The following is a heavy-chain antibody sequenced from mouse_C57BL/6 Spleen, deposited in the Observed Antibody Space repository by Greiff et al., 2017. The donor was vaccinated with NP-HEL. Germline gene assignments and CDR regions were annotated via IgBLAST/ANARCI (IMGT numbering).Heavy chain of an antibody. V-gene: IGHV14-2*01. CDR1: GFNIKDYY. D-gene: IGHD1-1*01. CDR2: IDPEDGET. Sequence: VQLQQSGAELVKPGASVKLSCTASGFNIKDYYMHWVKQRTEQGLEWIGRIDPEDGETKYAPKFRGKATITADTSSNTAYVQLSSLTSEDTAVYYCARAPIYYGSSPFAYWGQGTLVTVSA. J-gene: IGHJ3*01. CDR3: ARAPIYYGSSPFAY.